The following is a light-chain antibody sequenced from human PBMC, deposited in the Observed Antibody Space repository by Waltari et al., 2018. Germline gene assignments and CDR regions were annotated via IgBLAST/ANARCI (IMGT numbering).Light chain of an antibody. CDR3: AAWDDSLSGHVV. V-gene: IGLV1-47*01. CDR2: RNN. J-gene: IGLJ2*01. CDR1: SSNIGSNY. Sequence: QSVLTQPPSASGTPGQRVTISCSGSSSNIGSNYVYWYQQLPRTAPKLLIYRNNQRPSGVPDRFSGSKSGTSASLAISGLRSEDEADYYCAAWDDSLSGHVVVGGGTKLTVL.